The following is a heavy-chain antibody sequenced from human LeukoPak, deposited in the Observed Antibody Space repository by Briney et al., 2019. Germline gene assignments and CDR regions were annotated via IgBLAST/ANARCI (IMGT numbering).Heavy chain of an antibody. J-gene: IGHJ3*02. CDR3: ARDWYDNSDAFDI. V-gene: IGHV3-30*02. Sequence: GGSLRLSCAVSGLTFSSYGMHWVRQAPGKGLEWVAFIRYDGSNKYYADSVKGRFTISRDNAKNSLYLQMNSLRAEDTAVYYCARDWYDNSDAFDIWGQGTMVTVSS. CDR1: GLTFSSYG. CDR2: IRYDGSNK. D-gene: IGHD3-9*01.